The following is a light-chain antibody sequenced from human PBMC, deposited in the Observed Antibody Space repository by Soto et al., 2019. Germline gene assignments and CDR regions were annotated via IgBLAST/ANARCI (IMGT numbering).Light chain of an antibody. CDR3: QQYSHSPFT. J-gene: IGKJ3*01. CDR2: AAS. CDR1: QSVISSL. V-gene: IGKV3-20*01. Sequence: EVLLRQSPGTLSLSPGEGGTLSCRASQSVISSLLAWYQQKPGQAPRLLIYAASTRATGIPDRFSGSGSGTDFTLTISRLEPEDFAVYYCQQYSHSPFTFGPGTKVDIK.